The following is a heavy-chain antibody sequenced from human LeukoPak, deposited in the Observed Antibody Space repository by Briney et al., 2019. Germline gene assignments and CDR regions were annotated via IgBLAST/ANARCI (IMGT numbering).Heavy chain of an antibody. CDR3: AKVKSSLKLVGA. Sequence: GGSLRLSCAASGFIFRSSSMSWVRQAPGKGLEWVSSISTVGDITHYAESVQGRFTISRDNSRNTLYLQMSSLSVDDTAVYYCAKVKSSLKLVGAWGQGNLVTVSS. V-gene: IGHV3-23*01. J-gene: IGHJ5*02. CDR1: GFIFRSSS. CDR2: ISTVGDIT. D-gene: IGHD5/OR15-5a*01.